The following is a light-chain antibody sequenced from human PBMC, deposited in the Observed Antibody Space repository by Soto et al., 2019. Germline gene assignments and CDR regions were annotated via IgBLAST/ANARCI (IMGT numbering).Light chain of an antibody. CDR1: QGISTW. Sequence: DIQMTQSPSSVSASVGDRVTITCRASQGISTWLAWYQQKPGKAPNLLIYAASSLQSGVASRFSGSGSGTDFTITISSLQPDDSATYYCLQANSFPRTFGQGTKVEIK. CDR2: AAS. J-gene: IGKJ1*01. CDR3: LQANSFPRT. V-gene: IGKV1-12*01.